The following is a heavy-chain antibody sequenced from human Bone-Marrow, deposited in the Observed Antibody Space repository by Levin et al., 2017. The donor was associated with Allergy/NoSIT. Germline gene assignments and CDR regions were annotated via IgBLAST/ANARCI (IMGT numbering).Heavy chain of an antibody. CDR2: INYHGVT. V-gene: IGHV4-61*01. CDR3: ARNRIIVSGGNDYYYGMDV. J-gene: IGHJ6*02. D-gene: IGHD3-9*01. CDR1: GGSVTSGTYY. Sequence: SETLSLTCSVSGGSVTSGTYYWSWIRRPPGKDLEWTGYINYHGVTKYNPSLQSRVTISVDTSKTEFSLKVTSVTAADTAVYYCARNRIIVSGGNDYYYGMDVWGRGTTVTVSS.